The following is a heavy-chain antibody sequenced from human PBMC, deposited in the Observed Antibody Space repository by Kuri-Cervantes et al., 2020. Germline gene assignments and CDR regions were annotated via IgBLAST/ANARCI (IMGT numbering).Heavy chain of an antibody. J-gene: IGHJ6*03. CDR2: IYYSGST. CDR3: ARSRFGELFVGVYYYMDV. Sequence: ESLKISCTVSGGSISTYYWSWIRQPPGKGLEWIGYIYYSGSTNYNPSLKSRVTISVDKSKNQFSLKLSSVTAADTAVYYCARSRFGELFVGVYYYMDVWGKGTTVTVSS. CDR1: GGSISTYY. D-gene: IGHD3-10*01. V-gene: IGHV4-59*12.